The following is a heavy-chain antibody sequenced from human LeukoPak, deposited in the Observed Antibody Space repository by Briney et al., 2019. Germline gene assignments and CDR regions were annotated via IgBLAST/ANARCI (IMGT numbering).Heavy chain of an antibody. J-gene: IGHJ4*02. CDR3: ARERLTGLSPHTGTLVN. CDR2: INPKSGGT. V-gene: IGHV1-2*02. Sequence: GASVKISCKASGYTFTGYCMNWVRQAPGQGLEWMGWINPKSGGTNYAQKFQGRVTMTRDTSISTAYMELSRLRSDDTAVYYCARERLTGLSPHTGTLVNWGQGTLVTVSS. D-gene: IGHD6-13*01. CDR1: GYTFTGYC.